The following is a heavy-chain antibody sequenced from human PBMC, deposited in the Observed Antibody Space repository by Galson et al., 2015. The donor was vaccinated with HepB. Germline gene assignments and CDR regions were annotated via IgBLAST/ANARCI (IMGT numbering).Heavy chain of an antibody. CDR3: ATWCSPDMVRGVILLRNWFDP. CDR1: GYTFTSYG. CDR2: ISTYNGNT. V-gene: IGHV1-18*01. D-gene: IGHD3-10*01. Sequence: SVKVSCKASGYTFTSYGISWVRQAPGQGLEWMGWISTYNGNTNYAQKLQGRVTMTTDTSTSTAYMELSSLRSEDTAVYYCATWCSPDMVRGVILLRNWFDPWGQGTLVTVSS. J-gene: IGHJ5*02.